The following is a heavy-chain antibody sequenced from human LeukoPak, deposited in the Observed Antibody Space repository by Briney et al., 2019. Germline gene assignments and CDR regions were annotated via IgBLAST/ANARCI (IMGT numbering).Heavy chain of an antibody. CDR3: ARGHYYDSSGYYGYFDY. CDR2: INTNTGNP. Sequence: ASVKVSCKASGYTFTSYAMNWVRQAPGQGLEWMGWINTNTGNPTYARGFTGRFVFSLDTSVSTAYLQISSLKAEDTAVYYCARGHYYDSSGYYGYFDYWGQGTLVTVSS. J-gene: IGHJ4*02. V-gene: IGHV7-4-1*02. D-gene: IGHD3-22*01. CDR1: GYTFTSYA.